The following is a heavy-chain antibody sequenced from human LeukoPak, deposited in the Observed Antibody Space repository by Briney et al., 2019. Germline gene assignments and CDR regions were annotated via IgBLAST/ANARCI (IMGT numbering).Heavy chain of an antibody. CDR3: ARETPRIQLWFAFDY. V-gene: IGHV3-30-3*01. D-gene: IGHD5-18*01. CDR2: ISYDGSNK. CDR1: GFTFSSYA. J-gene: IGHJ4*02. Sequence: GRSLRLSCAASGFTFSSYAMHWVRQAPGKGLEWVAVISYDGSNKYYADSVKGRFTISRDNSKNTLYLQMNSLRAEDTAVYYCARETPRIQLWFAFDYWGQGTLVTVSS.